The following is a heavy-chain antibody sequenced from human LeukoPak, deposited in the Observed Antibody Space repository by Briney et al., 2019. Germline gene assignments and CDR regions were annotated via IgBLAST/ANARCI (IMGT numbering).Heavy chain of an antibody. CDR3: TGETYGDYDFDY. Sequence: PGGSLRLSCAASGFTFNNAWMNWVRQAPGKGLEWVGRIKSKSVGGTIDYAAPVKGRFTISRDDSKNTLYLQMNSLKTEDTAVYYCTGETYGDYDFDYWGQGTLVTVSS. CDR2: IKSKSVGGTI. CDR1: GFTFNNAW. J-gene: IGHJ4*02. D-gene: IGHD4-17*01. V-gene: IGHV3-15*01.